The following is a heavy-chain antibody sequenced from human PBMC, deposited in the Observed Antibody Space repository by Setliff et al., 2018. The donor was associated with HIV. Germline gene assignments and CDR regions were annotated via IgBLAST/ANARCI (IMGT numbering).Heavy chain of an antibody. CDR2: IYSDGRT. CDR3: AKGVKWLDP. J-gene: IGHJ5*02. CDR1: GFTVSDNH. V-gene: IGHV3-53*01. D-gene: IGHD3-16*01. Sequence: ASVRLSCAASGFTVSDNHMTWVRQAPGKGLEWVSFIYSDGRTYYADSVKGRFTISRDDSKNTLFLQMYSLRVEDTAAYYCAKGVKWLDPWGQGALVTVSS.